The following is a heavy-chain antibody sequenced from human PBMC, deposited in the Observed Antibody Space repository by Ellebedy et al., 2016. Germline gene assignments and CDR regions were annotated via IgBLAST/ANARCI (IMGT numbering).Heavy chain of an antibody. V-gene: IGHV3-15*01. CDR2: INSRADGGTT. J-gene: IGHJ4*02. Sequence: GESLKISCAASGLTLSNAWMNWVRQAPGKGLEWVGRINSRADGGTTDYAAPVKGRFTISRDDSKNTLYLQMNSLKTEDTAVYYCTTAPDYWGQGTLVTVSS. CDR3: TTAPDY. CDR1: GLTLSNAW.